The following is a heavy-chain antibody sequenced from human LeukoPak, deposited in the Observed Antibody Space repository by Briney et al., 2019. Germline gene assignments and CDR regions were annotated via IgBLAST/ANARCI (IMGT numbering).Heavy chain of an antibody. D-gene: IGHD6-19*01. CDR3: ARDCIAVTGDGFDY. CDR1: GGSISSGSSY. J-gene: IGHJ4*02. Sequence: SETLSLTCTVSGGSISSGSSYWGWIRQPPGKGLEWIGSIYYSGNTYYNPSLKSRVTISVDTSKNQFSLKLNSVTAADTAVYYCARDCIAVTGDGFDYWGQGTLVTVSS. CDR2: IYYSGNT. V-gene: IGHV4-39*07.